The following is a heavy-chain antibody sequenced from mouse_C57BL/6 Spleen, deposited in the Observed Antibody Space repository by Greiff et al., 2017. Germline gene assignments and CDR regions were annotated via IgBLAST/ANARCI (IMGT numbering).Heavy chain of an antibody. CDR1: GYTFTSYW. V-gene: IGHV1-52*01. D-gene: IGHD1-1*01. CDR2: IDPSDSET. Sequence: QVQLQQPGAELVRPGSSVKLSCKASGYTFTSYWMHWVKQRPIQGLEWIGNIDPSDSETHYNQKFKDKATLTVDKSSSTAYMQLSSLTSEDSAVYYCARGEGYGSSDFGYWGQGTTLTVSS. CDR3: ARGEGYGSSDFGY. J-gene: IGHJ2*01.